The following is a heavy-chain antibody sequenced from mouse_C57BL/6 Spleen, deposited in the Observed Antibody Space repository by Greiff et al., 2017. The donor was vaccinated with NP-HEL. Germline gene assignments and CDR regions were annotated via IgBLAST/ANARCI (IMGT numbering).Heavy chain of an antibody. V-gene: IGHV10-1*01. CDR3: VRVGYDYDISPYAMDY. J-gene: IGHJ4*01. CDR2: LRSKSNNYAT. Sequence: EVKLVESGGGLVQPKGSLKLSCAASGFSFNTYAMNWVRQAPGKGLEWVARLRSKSNNYATYYAASVKDRFTISSDDSESILYLQMNNLKTEDTAMYYCVRVGYDYDISPYAMDYWGQGTSVTVSS. CDR1: GFSFNTYA. D-gene: IGHD2-4*01.